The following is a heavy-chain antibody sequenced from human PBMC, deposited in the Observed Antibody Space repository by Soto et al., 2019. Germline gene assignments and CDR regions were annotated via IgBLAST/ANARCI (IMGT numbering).Heavy chain of an antibody. J-gene: IGHJ6*02. CDR2: IIPILGTA. V-gene: IGHV1-69*13. Sequence: SVNVSCKASGGTFSSCAISWVRRAPGQGLECMGGIIPILGTANYAQKFQGRVTITADESTSTAYMELSSLRSEDTAVYYCALNIAAAVYYYYYGMDVWGQGTTVTVSS. CDR3: ALNIAAAVYYYYYGMDV. D-gene: IGHD6-13*01. CDR1: GGTFSSCA.